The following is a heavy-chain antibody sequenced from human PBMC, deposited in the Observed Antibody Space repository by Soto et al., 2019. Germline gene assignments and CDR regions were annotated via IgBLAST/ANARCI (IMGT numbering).Heavy chain of an antibody. CDR1: GGSITSNSYY. CDR3: ARRSTVTYDY. D-gene: IGHD4-17*01. CDR2: FYYSQST. Sequence: PSETLSLTCTVSGGSITSNSYYWGWIRQPPGKGLEWIGSFYYSQSTYFNPSLKSRVTISLDTSKNQFSLRLSAVTAADTAVYYCARRSTVTYDYWGQGILVTSPQ. V-gene: IGHV4-39*01. J-gene: IGHJ4*02.